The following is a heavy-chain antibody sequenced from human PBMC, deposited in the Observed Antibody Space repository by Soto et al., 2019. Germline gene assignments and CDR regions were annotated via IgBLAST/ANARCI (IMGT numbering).Heavy chain of an antibody. D-gene: IGHD3-9*01. CDR1: GFSLSTSGMC. V-gene: IGHV2-70*01. CDR3: ARLIQDNYDILTGGSYGMDV. J-gene: IGHJ6*02. CDR2: IDWDDDK. Sequence: SGPTLVNPTQTLTLTCTFSGFSLSTSGMCVSWIRQPPGKALEWLALIDWDDDKYYSTSLKTRLTISKGTSKNQVVLTMTNMDPVDTATYYCARLIQDNYDILTGGSYGMDVWGQGTTVTVSS.